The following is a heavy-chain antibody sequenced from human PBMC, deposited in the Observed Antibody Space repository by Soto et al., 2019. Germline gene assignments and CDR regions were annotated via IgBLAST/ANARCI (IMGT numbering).Heavy chain of an antibody. D-gene: IGHD1-26*01. CDR2: IHYSGRT. CDR1: NGSISGCY. J-gene: IGHJ4*02. Sequence: SETLSLTCSVSNGSISGCYWTWIWQPPGKILEWIGYIHYSGRTDYNPSLTSRATMSVDTSKNQFSLNLKSITAADTAVYYCVRVGVGIGNHFDSWGRGTLVTVSS. V-gene: IGHV4-59*12. CDR3: VRVGVGIGNHFDS.